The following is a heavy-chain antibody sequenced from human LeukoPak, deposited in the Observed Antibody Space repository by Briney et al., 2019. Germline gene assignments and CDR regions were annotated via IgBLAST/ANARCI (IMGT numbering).Heavy chain of an antibody. CDR3: ARDTGFSYGGYYYYYSYMDV. J-gene: IGHJ6*03. CDR1: GYTFTSYG. CDR2: ISAYNGNT. D-gene: IGHD5-18*01. Sequence: GASVKVSCKASGYTFTSYGISWVRQAPGQGLEWMGWISAYNGNTNYAQKLQGRVTMTTDTSTSTAYMELRSLRSDDTAVYYCARDTGFSYGGYYYYYSYMDVWGKGTTVTVSS. V-gene: IGHV1-18*01.